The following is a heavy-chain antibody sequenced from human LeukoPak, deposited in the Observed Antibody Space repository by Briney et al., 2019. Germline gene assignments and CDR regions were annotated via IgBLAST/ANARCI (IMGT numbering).Heavy chain of an antibody. Sequence: SETLSLTCAVYGGSFSGYYWSWIRQPPGKGLEWIGEINHSVSTNYNPSLKSRVTISVDTSKNQFSLKLSSVTAADTAVYYCASSYGDSSYWGQGTLVTVSS. CDR1: GGSFSGYY. D-gene: IGHD4-17*01. V-gene: IGHV4-34*01. CDR2: INHSVST. J-gene: IGHJ4*02. CDR3: ASSYGDSSY.